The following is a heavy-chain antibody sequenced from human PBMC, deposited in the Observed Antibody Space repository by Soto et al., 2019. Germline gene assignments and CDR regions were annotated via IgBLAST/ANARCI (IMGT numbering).Heavy chain of an antibody. D-gene: IGHD3-22*01. J-gene: IGHJ4*02. CDR2: INPSGGST. CDR1: GYTFTSYY. CDR3: ARDLANYYDSSGYSV. V-gene: IGHV1-46*01. Sequence: QVQLVQSGAEVKKPGASVKVSCKASGYTFTSYYMHWVRQAPGQGLEWMGIINPSGGSTGYAQKFQGRVTMTRDTSTRTVYMELSSLRSEDTAVYYCARDLANYYDSSGYSVWGQGTLVTVSS.